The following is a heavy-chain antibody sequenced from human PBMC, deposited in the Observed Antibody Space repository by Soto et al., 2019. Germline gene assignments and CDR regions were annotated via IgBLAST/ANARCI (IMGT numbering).Heavy chain of an antibody. D-gene: IGHD3-10*01. CDR3: ARGRGVYYYGSGSYFWYFDY. CDR2: INHSGST. V-gene: IGHV4-34*01. J-gene: IGHJ4*02. Sequence: PSETLSLTCAVYGGSFSGYYWSWIRQPPGKGLEWIGEINHSGSTNYNPSLKSRVTISVDTSKNQFSLKLSSVTAADTAVYYCARGRGVYYYGSGSYFWYFDYWAQGTLVTVSS. CDR1: GGSFSGYY.